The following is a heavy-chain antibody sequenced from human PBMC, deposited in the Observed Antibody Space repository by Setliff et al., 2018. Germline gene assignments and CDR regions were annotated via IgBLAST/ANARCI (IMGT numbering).Heavy chain of an antibody. V-gene: IGHV4-39*07. CDR1: GGSISSSSYY. CDR2: INHSGST. J-gene: IGHJ5*02. Sequence: PSETLSLTCTVSGGSISSSSYYWGWIRQPPGKGLEWIGEINHSGSTNYNPSLKSRVTISVDTSKNQFSLKLSSVTAADTAVYYCARSKSSSGWLNWFDPWGQGTLVTVSS. CDR3: ARSKSSSGWLNWFDP. D-gene: IGHD6-19*01.